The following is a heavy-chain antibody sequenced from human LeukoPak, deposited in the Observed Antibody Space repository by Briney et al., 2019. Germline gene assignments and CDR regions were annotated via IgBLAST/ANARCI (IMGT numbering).Heavy chain of an antibody. Sequence: SETLSLTCAVSGGSISSSNWWSWVRQPPGKGLEWIGEIHHSGSTNYNPSLKSRVTISVDKSKNQFSLKLSSVTAADTALYYCARGENYYGSGSYPHWGQGTLVTVSS. CDR2: IHHSGST. CDR1: GGSISSSNW. V-gene: IGHV4-4*02. J-gene: IGHJ4*02. CDR3: ARGENYYGSGSYPH. D-gene: IGHD3-10*01.